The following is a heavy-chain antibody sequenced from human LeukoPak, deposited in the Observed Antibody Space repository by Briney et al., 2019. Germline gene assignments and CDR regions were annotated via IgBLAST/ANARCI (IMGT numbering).Heavy chain of an antibody. V-gene: IGHV3-48*01. CDR1: GFTFSSYS. CDR3: AKGDGYGGNSGNHFFDY. D-gene: IGHD4-23*01. Sequence: GGSLRLSCAASGFTFSSYSMNWVRQAPGKGLEWVSYISSSSSTIYYADSVKGRFTISRDNSKNTINLQMNSLRGEDTAVYYCAKGDGYGGNSGNHFFDYWGQGTLVTVSS. CDR2: ISSSSSTI. J-gene: IGHJ4*02.